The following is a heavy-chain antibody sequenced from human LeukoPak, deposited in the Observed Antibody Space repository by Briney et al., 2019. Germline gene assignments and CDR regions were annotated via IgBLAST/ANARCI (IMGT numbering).Heavy chain of an antibody. Sequence: GESLKISCKGSGYSFTSYRIGWVRQMPGKGLEWMGIIYPGDSETRYSPSFQGQVTISADKSISTAYLQWSSLKASDTAMYYCARHISSGWYYLDYWGQGTLVTVSS. D-gene: IGHD6-19*01. V-gene: IGHV5-51*01. J-gene: IGHJ4*02. CDR1: GYSFTSYR. CDR3: ARHISSGWYYLDY. CDR2: IYPGDSET.